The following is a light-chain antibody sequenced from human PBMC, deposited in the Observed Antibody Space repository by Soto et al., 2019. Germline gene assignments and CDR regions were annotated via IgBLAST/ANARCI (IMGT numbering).Light chain of an antibody. CDR1: SSDVGSYNL. CDR3: CSYAGRSKV. Sequence: QSVLTQPASVSGSPGQSITISCTGTSSDVGSYNLVSWYQQHPGRAPKLVIYEDNTRPSGVSNRFSGSKSGNTASLTISGLQAEDEADYYCCSYAGRSKVFGTGTKLTVL. V-gene: IGLV2-23*01. CDR2: EDN. J-gene: IGLJ1*01.